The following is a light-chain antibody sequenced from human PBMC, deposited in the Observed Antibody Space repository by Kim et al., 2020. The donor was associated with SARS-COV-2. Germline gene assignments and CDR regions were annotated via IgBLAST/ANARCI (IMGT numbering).Light chain of an antibody. V-gene: IGLV2-14*03. CDR1: NSDIGGHNS. CDR3: SSYTTSTTWV. Sequence: QSALTQPASVSGSPGQPITISCTGTNSDIGGHNSASWYQQYPGTAPKLLIYDVTRWASGISNRFSGSKSGNTASLTITGLQTEDEADYYCSSYTTSTTWVFGGGTKLTVL. CDR2: DVT. J-gene: IGLJ3*02.